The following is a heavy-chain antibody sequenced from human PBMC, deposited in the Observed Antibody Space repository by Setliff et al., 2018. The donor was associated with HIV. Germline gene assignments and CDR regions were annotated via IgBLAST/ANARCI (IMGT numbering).Heavy chain of an antibody. D-gene: IGHD3-10*01. CDR1: GYTFTSYG. V-gene: IGHV1-2*02. CDR2: INPNNGGT. CDR3: ARGLGVRGVYYYYYMDV. Sequence: ASVKVSCKASGYTFTSYGISWVRQAPGQGLEWMGWINPNNGGTNYAQKFQGRVTMTRDTSISTAYMELSSLRSEDTAVYYCARGLGVRGVYYYYYMDVWGKGTTVTVSS. J-gene: IGHJ6*03.